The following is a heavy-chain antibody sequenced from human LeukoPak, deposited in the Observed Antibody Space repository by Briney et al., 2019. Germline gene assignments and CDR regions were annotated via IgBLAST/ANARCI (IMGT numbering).Heavy chain of an antibody. CDR1: GYTFTSYY. CDR3: ARGDYVWGSYRAYFDY. J-gene: IGHJ4*02. D-gene: IGHD3-16*02. V-gene: IGHV1-46*01. CDR2: INPSGGST. Sequence: ASVKVSCKASGYTFTSYYMHWVRQAPGQGLEWMGIINPSGGSTSYARKFQGRVTMTRDTSTSTVYMELSSLRSEDTAVYYCARGDYVWGSYRAYFDYWGQGTLVTVSS.